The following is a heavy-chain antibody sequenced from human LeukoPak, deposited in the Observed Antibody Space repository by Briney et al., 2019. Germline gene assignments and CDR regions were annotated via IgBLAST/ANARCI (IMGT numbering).Heavy chain of an antibody. D-gene: IGHD5-24*01. CDR3: ARHGGDGYNPAPSGIEDY. CDR1: GGSFSGYY. V-gene: IGHV4-34*01. Sequence: SETLSLTCAVYGGSFSGYYWSWIRQPPGKGLEWIGEINHSGSTNYNPSLKSQVTISVDTSKNQFSLKLSSVTAADTAVYYCARHGGDGYNPAPSGIEDYWGQGTLVTVSS. J-gene: IGHJ4*02. CDR2: INHSGST.